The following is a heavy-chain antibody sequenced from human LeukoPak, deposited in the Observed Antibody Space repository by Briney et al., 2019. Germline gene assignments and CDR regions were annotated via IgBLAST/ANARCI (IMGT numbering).Heavy chain of an antibody. CDR2: ITHRGGST. V-gene: IGHV3-23*01. CDR3: AKGHSSSWYFDY. J-gene: IGHJ4*02. Sequence: GGSLRLSCAASGFTFNTYAMNWVRQAPGKGLEWVSTITHRGGSTYYADSVKGRFTISRDNSNDTLYLQMNSLRAEDTAVYHCAKGHSSSWYFDYWGQGTLVTVSP. D-gene: IGHD6-13*01. CDR1: GFTFNTYA.